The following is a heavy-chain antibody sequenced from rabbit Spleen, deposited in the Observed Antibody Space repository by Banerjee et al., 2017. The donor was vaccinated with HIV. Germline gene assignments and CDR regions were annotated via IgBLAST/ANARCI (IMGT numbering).Heavy chain of an antibody. CDR2: INAGSSGFT. V-gene: IGHV1S45*01. D-gene: IGHD3-1*01. CDR3: ARDTYGVGAFDL. J-gene: IGHJ3*01. Sequence: QEQLVESGGGLVKPEGSLKLSCTASGFSFSNKAVMCWVRQAPGKGLEWIACINAGSSGFTYFATWAKGRFIMSRTSSTTVTLQMTSLTAADTATYICARDTYGVGAFDLWGQGTLVTVS. CDR1: GFSFSNKAV.